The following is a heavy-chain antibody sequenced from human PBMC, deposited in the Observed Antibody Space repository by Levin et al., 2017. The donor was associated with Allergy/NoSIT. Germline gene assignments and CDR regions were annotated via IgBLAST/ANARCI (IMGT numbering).Heavy chain of an antibody. CDR1: GFTFTGAW. V-gene: IGHV3-7*01. D-gene: IGHD6-19*01. J-gene: IGHJ4*02. CDR3: ATHNGWTFDY. Sequence: GGSLKISCAASGFTFTGAWMTWLRQAPGQGLEWVANIKQDGSVKDYVDSVKGRFTISRDNAKNSLYLQMNSLRVEDTAVYYCATHNGWTFDYWGQGTLVTVSS. CDR2: IKQDGSVK.